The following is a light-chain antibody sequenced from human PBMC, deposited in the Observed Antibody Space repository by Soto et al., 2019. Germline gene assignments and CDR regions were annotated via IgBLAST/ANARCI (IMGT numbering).Light chain of an antibody. J-gene: IGLJ1*01. CDR2: LNSDGSH. CDR1: SGHSSYA. CDR3: QTWGTGDV. V-gene: IGLV4-69*01. Sequence: QPVLTQSPSASASLGASVKLTCTLSSGHSSYAIAWHQQQPEKGPRYLMKLNSDGSHSKGDGIPDRFSGSSSVAERYLTITSLQSEYEADYYCQTWGTGDVFGTGTKLTVL.